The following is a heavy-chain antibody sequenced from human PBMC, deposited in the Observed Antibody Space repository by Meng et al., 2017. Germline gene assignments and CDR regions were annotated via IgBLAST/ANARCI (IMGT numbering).Heavy chain of an antibody. CDR1: GFSFSSYG. CDR2: IWYDGSNK. CDR3: ASDPGLSPP. J-gene: IGHJ5*02. Sequence: QVSLVGSGGGVVQPGRSLRLSCAASGFSFSSYGMHWVRQAPGKGLEWVAVIWYDGSNKYYADSVKGRLTISRDNSKNTLYLQMNSLRAEDTAVYYCASDPGLSPPWGQGTLVTVSS. V-gene: IGHV3-33*01. D-gene: IGHD3-16*02.